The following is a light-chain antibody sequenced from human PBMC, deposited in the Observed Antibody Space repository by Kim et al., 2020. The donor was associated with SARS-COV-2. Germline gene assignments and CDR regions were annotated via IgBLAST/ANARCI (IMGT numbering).Light chain of an antibody. CDR3: QQSYDWPPLT. J-gene: IGKJ1*01. CDR1: QTINNK. CDR2: DAT. Sequence: SPGERATLSCRASQTINNKLVWYQQKPGQALRLLIYDATTRATGVPARFIGSGSETDFTLTISSLQSEDFAVYYCQQSYDWPPLTFGQGTKVDIK. V-gene: IGKV3-15*01.